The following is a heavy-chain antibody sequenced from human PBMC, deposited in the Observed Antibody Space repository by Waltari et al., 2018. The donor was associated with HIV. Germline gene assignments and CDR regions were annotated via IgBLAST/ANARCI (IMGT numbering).Heavy chain of an antibody. J-gene: IGHJ4*02. CDR3: VRDDPGYEPIDY. V-gene: IGHV3-21*02. CDR1: GFTFSQHT. Sequence: VRLMESGGGLVEPGGSLPISWAASGFTFSQHTMNWIRHIPGKGLEWLASISRDNRESYFIDSIKGRFTISRDNAANSVFLHMDRLRVDDTARYFCVRDDPGYEPIDYWGRGTLVTVSS. D-gene: IGHD2-2*01. CDR2: ISRDNRES.